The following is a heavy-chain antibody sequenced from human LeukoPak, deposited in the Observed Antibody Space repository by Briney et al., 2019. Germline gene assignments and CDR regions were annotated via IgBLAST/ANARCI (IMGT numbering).Heavy chain of an antibody. CDR2: INPSGGST. Sequence: WASVKVSCKASGYTFPSYYMHWVRQAPGQGLEWMGIINPSGGSTSYAQKFQGRVTMTRDMSTSTVYMELSSLRSEDTAVYYCARERLVGATITGLFDPWGQGTLVTVSS. D-gene: IGHD1-26*01. CDR3: ARERLVGATITGLFDP. J-gene: IGHJ5*02. V-gene: IGHV1-46*01. CDR1: GYTFPSYY.